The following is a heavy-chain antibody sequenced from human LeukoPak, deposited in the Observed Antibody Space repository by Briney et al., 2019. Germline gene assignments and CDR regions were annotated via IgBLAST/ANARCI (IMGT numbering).Heavy chain of an antibody. V-gene: IGHV4-30-4*01. J-gene: IGHJ4*02. CDR3: ARQLYSNLIDY. D-gene: IGHD4-11*01. CDR2: IYFSGST. Sequence: SETLSLTCTVSGASIRNGNYYWSWIRQPPGKGLEWIGNIYFSGSTDYNPSLKSRVTMSVDTSNNQFSLNLSSVTAADTAVYYCARQLYSNLIDYWGQGTLVTVSS. CDR1: GASIRNGNYY.